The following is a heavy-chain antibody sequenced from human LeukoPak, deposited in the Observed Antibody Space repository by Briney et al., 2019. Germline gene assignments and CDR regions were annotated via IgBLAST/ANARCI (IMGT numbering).Heavy chain of an antibody. J-gene: IGHJ4*02. D-gene: IGHD5-12*01. CDR2: INPNSGGT. Sequence: GASVKVSCKASGYTXTGYYMHWVRQAPGQGLEWMGWINPNSGGTDYAQKFQGRVTMASDTSISTAYMELSSLTSDDTAVYYCSRGRADGYSGYDFGDYWGQGILVTVSS. CDR3: SRGRADGYSGYDFGDY. V-gene: IGHV1-2*02. CDR1: GYTXTGYY.